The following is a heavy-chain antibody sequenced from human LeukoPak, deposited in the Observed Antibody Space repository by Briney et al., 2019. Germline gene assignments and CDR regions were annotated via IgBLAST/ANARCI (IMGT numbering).Heavy chain of an antibody. J-gene: IGHJ4*02. CDR2: IIPIFGTA. Sequence: APVKVSCKASGGTFSSYAISWVRQAPGQGLEWMGGIIPIFGTANYAQKFQGRVTITADESTSTAYMELSSLRSEDTAVYYCARTRENYYDYVWGIYRPPYYFDYWGQGPLVTVSS. D-gene: IGHD3-16*02. CDR1: GGTFSSYA. CDR3: ARTRENYYDYVWGIYRPPYYFDY. V-gene: IGHV1-69*13.